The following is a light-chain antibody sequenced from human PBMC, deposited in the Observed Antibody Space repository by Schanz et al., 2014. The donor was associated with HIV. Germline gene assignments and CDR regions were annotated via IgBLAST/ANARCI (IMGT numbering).Light chain of an antibody. CDR1: SSDVGSYDY. CDR3: CSYADGGTYV. V-gene: IGLV2-11*01. Sequence: QSVLIQPPSVSGSPGQSVTISCTGTSSDVGSYDYVSWYQQHPGTVPKPMIYNVNTQPSRVPDRFSGSKSGNTASMTISGLQAEDEADYYCCSYADGGTYVFGTGTKLPS. J-gene: IGLJ1*01. CDR2: NVN.